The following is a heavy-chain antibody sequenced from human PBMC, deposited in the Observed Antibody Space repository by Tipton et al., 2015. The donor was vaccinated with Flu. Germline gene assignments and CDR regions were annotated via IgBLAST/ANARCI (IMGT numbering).Heavy chain of an antibody. CDR3: ARDQVSPHLTYGMDV. J-gene: IGHJ6*02. CDR2: INYSEST. Sequence: TLSLTCTVSGGSVSSGSYYWSWIRQPPGKGLEWIGYINYSESTNYNPSLKSRVTISVDTSKNQFSLKLSSVTAADTAVYDCARDQVSPHLTYGMDVWGQGTPVTVSS. D-gene: IGHD2-21*01. CDR1: GGSVSSGSYY. V-gene: IGHV4-61*01.